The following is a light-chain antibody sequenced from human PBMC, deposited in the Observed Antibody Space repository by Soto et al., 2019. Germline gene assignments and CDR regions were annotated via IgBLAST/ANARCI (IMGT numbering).Light chain of an antibody. V-gene: IGLV2-14*01. Sequence: QSALTQPASVSGSPGQSITISCTGTSSDVGAYNYVSWYQQHPGKAPKVMIYDVSNRPSGISNRFSGSKSGNTASLTISGLQAEDEADYYCMSYTRSSTYVLGTGNKVTVL. CDR3: MSYTRSSTYV. CDR1: SSDVGAYNY. CDR2: DVS. J-gene: IGLJ1*01.